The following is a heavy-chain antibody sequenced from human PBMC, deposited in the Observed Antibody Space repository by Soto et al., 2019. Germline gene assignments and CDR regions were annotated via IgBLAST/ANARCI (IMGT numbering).Heavy chain of an antibody. CDR2: IWYDGSNK. Sequence: QVQLVESGGGVVQPGRSLRLSCAASGFTFSSYGMHWVRQAPGKGLEWVAVIWYDGSNKYYADSVKGRFTISRDNSKNTLYLQMNSLRAEDTAVYYCARDLKWFGELLSEGMDVWGQGTTVTVSS. D-gene: IGHD3-10*01. CDR3: ARDLKWFGELLSEGMDV. CDR1: GFTFSSYG. V-gene: IGHV3-33*01. J-gene: IGHJ6*02.